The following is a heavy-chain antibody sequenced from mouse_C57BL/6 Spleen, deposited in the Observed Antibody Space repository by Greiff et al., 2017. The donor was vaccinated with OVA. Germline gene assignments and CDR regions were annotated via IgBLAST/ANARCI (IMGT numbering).Heavy chain of an antibody. J-gene: IGHJ2*01. V-gene: IGHV1-52*01. CDR2: IDPSDSET. D-gene: IGHD1-1*01. CDR1: GYTFTSYW. CDR3: ARDGISRFDY. Sequence: QVQLQQPGAELVRPGSSVKLSCKASGYTFTSYWMHWVKQRPIQGLEWIGNIDPSDSETHYNQKFKDKATLTVDKSSSTAYMQLSSLTSEYSAVYYCARDGISRFDYWGQGTTLTVSS.